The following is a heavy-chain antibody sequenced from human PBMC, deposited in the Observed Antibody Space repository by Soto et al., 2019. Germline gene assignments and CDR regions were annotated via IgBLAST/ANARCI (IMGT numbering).Heavy chain of an antibody. J-gene: IGHJ4*02. CDR2: INPDGSAK. Sequence: PGGSLRLSCAASGFTFSSYWLSWVRQAPGKGLEWVANINPDGSAKYYVDSVKGRFTISRDNAKNSLSLQMNSLRAEDTAVYYCAYGSGNYRFQYWAQGTLVTVSS. V-gene: IGHV3-7*05. CDR3: AYGSGNYRFQY. D-gene: IGHD3-10*01. CDR1: GFTFSSYW.